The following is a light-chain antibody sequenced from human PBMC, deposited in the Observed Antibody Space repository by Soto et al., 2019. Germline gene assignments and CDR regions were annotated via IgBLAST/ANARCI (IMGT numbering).Light chain of an antibody. CDR1: QGIIDY. Sequence: DIQMTQSPSSLSASVGARVTITCRASQGIIDYLAWYQQKPGKAPKLLIYAAPTLPSGVPSRFSGSGSGTDFTLTISSLQPEDVATYYCQKYNSAPQSFGQGTKVEIK. J-gene: IGKJ1*01. V-gene: IGKV1-27*01. CDR3: QKYNSAPQS. CDR2: AAP.